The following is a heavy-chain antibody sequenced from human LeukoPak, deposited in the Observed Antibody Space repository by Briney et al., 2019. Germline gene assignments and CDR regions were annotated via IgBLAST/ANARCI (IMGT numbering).Heavy chain of an antibody. CDR2: ISAYNGNT. CDR1: GYTFTNYG. CDR3: ARAHPYGNYDIFYYYGMDV. J-gene: IGHJ6*02. V-gene: IGHV1-18*01. Sequence: ASVKVSCKASGYTFTNYGISWVRQAPGQGLEWMGWISAYNGNTNYAQKLQGRVTTTTDTSTTTAYMELRSLRSDDTAVYYCARAHPYGNYDIFYYYGMDVWGQGTTVTVSS. D-gene: IGHD4-11*01.